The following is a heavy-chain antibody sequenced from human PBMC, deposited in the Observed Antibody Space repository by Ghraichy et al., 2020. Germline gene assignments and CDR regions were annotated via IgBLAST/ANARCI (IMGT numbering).Heavy chain of an antibody. CDR1: GFTFSKYG. Sequence: GESLNISCAASGFTFSKYGMHWVRQAPGKGLEWVAVISYDGSNKYYADSGRFTISRDNSKNTLYLQMNFLRAEDTVVYYCEKVRDTSGYYSFRGDYYGMDGCGQGTTGTVAS. D-gene: IGHD3-22*01. CDR2: ISYDGSNK. CDR3: EKVRDTSGYYSFRGDYYGMDG. V-gene: IGHV3-30*18. J-gene: IGHJ6*02.